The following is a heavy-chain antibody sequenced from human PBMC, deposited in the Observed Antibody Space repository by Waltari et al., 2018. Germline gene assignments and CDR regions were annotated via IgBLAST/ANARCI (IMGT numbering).Heavy chain of an antibody. CDR1: GYSISSGYY. V-gene: IGHV4-38-2*01. D-gene: IGHD1-1*01. Sequence: QVQLQESGPGLVKPSETLSLTCAVSGYSISSGYYWGWIRQPPGKGLEWIGSIYHSGSTYYNPSLKSRVTISVDTSKNQFSLKLSSVTAADTAVYYCVRHEGTRGAWVPFDYWGQGTLVTVSS. CDR3: VRHEGTRGAWVPFDY. J-gene: IGHJ4*02. CDR2: IYHSGST.